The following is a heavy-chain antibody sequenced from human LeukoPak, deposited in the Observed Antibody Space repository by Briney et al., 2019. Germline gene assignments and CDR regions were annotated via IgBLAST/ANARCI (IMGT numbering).Heavy chain of an antibody. CDR1: GGSISSYY. CDR3: ARVEGGSGSYYMDV. D-gene: IGHD3-10*01. CDR2: IYYSGST. J-gene: IGHJ6*03. V-gene: IGHV4-59*01. Sequence: SETLSLTCTVSGGSISSYYWSWIRQPPGKGLEWIGYIYYSGSTNYNPSLKSRVTISVDTSKNQFSLKLSSVTAADTAVYNCARVEGGSGSYYMDVWGKGTTVTVSS.